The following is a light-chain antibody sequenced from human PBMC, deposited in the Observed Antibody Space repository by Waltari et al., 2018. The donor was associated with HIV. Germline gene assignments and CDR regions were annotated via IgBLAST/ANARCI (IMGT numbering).Light chain of an antibody. Sequence: QSMLTQPPSASGTPGQRVPISCSGSRPTIGRNTVNWYPQLPGTAPKLLIYSSNLRPSGVPDRFSGSKSSTSASLAISGLQSEDEADYYCATWDDSLNGRVFGGGTKLTVL. CDR1: RPTIGRNT. CDR3: ATWDDSLNGRV. V-gene: IGLV1-44*01. CDR2: SSN. J-gene: IGLJ3*02.